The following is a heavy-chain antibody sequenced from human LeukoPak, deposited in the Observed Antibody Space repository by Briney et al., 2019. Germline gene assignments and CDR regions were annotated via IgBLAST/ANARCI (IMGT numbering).Heavy chain of an antibody. V-gene: IGHV1-2*02. CDR1: GYTFTGNY. D-gene: IGHD2-21*02. CDR3: ARDNDLGPDY. J-gene: IGHJ4*02. Sequence: ASVKVSCKTSGYTFTGNYLHWVRQAPGQGLEWMGWIYPESGETKYAQKFQGRVTMTRDTSSRTIFVELRGLTSDDTAIYFCARDNDLGPDYWGQATLVTVSS. CDR2: IYPESGET.